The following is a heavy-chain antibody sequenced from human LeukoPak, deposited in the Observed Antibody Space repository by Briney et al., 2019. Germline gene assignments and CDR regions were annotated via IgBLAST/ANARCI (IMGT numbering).Heavy chain of an antibody. Sequence: GGSLRLSCAGSGFTFSYYGMHWVRQAPGKGLEWVAVIWFDGSNKYYADSVKGRFTVSRDNSKNTMDLQMNSLRAEDTAVYYCAREQYGSDDALDIWGQGTMVTVSS. V-gene: IGHV3-33*01. CDR2: IWFDGSNK. CDR3: AREQYGSDDALDI. D-gene: IGHD4-17*01. J-gene: IGHJ3*02. CDR1: GFTFSYYG.